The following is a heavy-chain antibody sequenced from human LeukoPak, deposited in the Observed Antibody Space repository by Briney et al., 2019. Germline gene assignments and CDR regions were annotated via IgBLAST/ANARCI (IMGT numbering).Heavy chain of an antibody. D-gene: IGHD5-18*01. J-gene: IGHJ3*02. V-gene: IGHV3-48*04. CDR3: ARPRGIQLWYYDAFDI. Sequence: GGSLRLSCAASGFTFSSYSMNWVRQAPGKGLGWVSYISSSSSTIYYADSVKGRFTISRDNAKNSLYLQMNSLRAEDTAVYYCARPRGIQLWYYDAFDIWGQGTMVTVSS. CDR1: GFTFSSYS. CDR2: ISSSSSTI.